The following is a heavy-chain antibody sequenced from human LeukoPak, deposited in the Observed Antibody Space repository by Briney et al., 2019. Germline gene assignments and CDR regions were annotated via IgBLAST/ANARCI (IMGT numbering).Heavy chain of an antibody. J-gene: IGHJ4*02. D-gene: IGHD6-19*01. V-gene: IGHV3-23*01. CDR1: GFTFNSYA. Sequence: GGSLRLSCAASGFTFNSYAMYWVRQAPGKGLEWVSWIFGSGGSAHYADSVKGRFTISRDNSKNPVYLQMDSLRVEDTAVYYCGKTTTGYSSGRYPGWPVDYWGQGTLVTASS. CDR3: GKTTTGYSSGRYPGWPVDY. CDR2: IFGSGGSA.